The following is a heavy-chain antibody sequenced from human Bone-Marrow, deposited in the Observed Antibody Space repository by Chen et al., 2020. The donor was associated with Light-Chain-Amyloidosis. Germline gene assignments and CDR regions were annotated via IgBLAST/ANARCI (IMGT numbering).Heavy chain of an antibody. CDR2: GSGSTVST. D-gene: IGHD3-10*01. Sequence: EVQLVESGGGLVQPGGSLRLSCATSGFNFSSFGMSWVRQAPGKGLEWVPTGSGSTVSTYYAGAVKGRFIISRDNSKSTLYLQMNSLRAGDTAVYFCTRKGGYFDFWGQGSLVTVSS. CDR3: TRKGGYFDF. V-gene: IGHV3-23*04. J-gene: IGHJ4*02. CDR1: GFNFSSFG.